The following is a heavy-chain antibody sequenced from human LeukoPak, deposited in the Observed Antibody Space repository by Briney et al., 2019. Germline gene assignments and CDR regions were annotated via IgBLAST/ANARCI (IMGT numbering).Heavy chain of an antibody. CDR2: IGRNGGTT. CDR3: VNLPIRGSQSDVVDI. J-gene: IGHJ3*02. D-gene: IGHD3-10*01. CDR1: GFTFSGYP. Sequence: PGGSLRLSCSASGFTFSGYPMHWVRQAPGKGLEYVAGIGRNGGTTYYADSVRDRFTISRDNSKNKLYLQMSSLRAEDTAVHHCVNLPIRGSQSDVVDIWGQGTMVTVSS. V-gene: IGHV3-64D*06.